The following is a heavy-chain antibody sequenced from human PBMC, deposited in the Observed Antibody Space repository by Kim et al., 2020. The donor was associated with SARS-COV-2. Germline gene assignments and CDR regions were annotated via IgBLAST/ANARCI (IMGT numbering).Heavy chain of an antibody. CDR2: ISYDGSNK. CDR1: GFTFSSYG. CDR3: AKGLLDFWSGYFPTYYYGMDV. J-gene: IGHJ6*02. V-gene: IGHV3-30*18. D-gene: IGHD3-3*01. Sequence: GGSLRLSCAASGFTFSSYGMHWVRQAPGKGLEWVAVISYDGSNKYYADSVKGRFTISRDNSKNTLYLQMNSLRAEDTAVYYCAKGLLDFWSGYFPTYYYGMDVWGQGTTVTVSS.